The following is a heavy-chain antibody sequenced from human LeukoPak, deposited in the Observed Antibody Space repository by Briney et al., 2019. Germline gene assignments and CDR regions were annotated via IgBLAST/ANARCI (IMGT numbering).Heavy chain of an antibody. CDR2: IYHSGST. CDR1: GYSISSGYY. J-gene: IGHJ4*02. V-gene: IGHV4-38-2*01. Sequence: SETLSLTCAVSGYSISSGYYWGWIRQPPGKGLEWIGSIYHSGSTYYNPSLKSRVTISVDTSKNQFSLKLSSVTAADTAVYYCARHPQYCTNGVCYKKLDYWGQGTLVTVSS. D-gene: IGHD2-8*01. CDR3: ARHPQYCTNGVCYKKLDY.